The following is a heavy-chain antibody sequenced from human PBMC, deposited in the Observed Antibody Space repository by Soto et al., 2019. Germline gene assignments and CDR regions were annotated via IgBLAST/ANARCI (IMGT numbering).Heavy chain of an antibody. V-gene: IGHV4-34*01. CDR1: GGSFSGYY. CDR2: INHSGST. CDR3: ARDGGIVGVNTYFDY. Sequence: PSETLSLTCAVYGGSFSGYYWSWIRQPPGKGLEWIGEINHSGSTNYNPSLKSRVTISVDTSKNQFSLKLSSVTAADTAVYYCARDGGIVGVNTYFDYWGQGTLVTVSS. D-gene: IGHD1-26*01. J-gene: IGHJ4*02.